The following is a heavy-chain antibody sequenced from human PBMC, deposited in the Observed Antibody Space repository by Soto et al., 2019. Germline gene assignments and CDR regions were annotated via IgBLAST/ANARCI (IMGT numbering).Heavy chain of an antibody. CDR3: ARAPDYGDYAGGYFDY. V-gene: IGHV3-21*01. J-gene: IGHJ4*02. D-gene: IGHD4-17*01. CDR1: GFTSSSYS. Sequence: GGSLRLSCAASGFTSSSYSMNWVRQAPGKGLEWVSSISSSSSYIYYADSVKGRFTISRDNAKNSLYLQMNSLRAEDTAVYYCARAPDYGDYAGGYFDYWGQGTLVTVSS. CDR2: ISSSSSYI.